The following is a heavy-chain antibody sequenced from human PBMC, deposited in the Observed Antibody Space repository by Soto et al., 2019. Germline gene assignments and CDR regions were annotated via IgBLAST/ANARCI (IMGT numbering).Heavy chain of an antibody. D-gene: IGHD2-15*01. J-gene: IGHJ4*02. CDR2: ISSTTNYI. V-gene: IGHV3-21*04. Sequence: PGGSLRLSCAASGFTFTRYSMNWVRQAPGKGLEWVSSISSTTNYIYYGDSMKGRFTISRDNAKNSLYLEMHSLKTDDTAVYYCSRVDPSAKSPDYWGQGTLVTVSS. CDR1: GFTFTRYS. CDR3: SRVDPSAKSPDY.